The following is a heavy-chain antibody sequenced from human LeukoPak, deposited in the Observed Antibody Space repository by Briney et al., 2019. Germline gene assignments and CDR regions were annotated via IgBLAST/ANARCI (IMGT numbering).Heavy chain of an antibody. V-gene: IGHV3-48*03. CDR3: ARSSGRTLDV. D-gene: IGHD3-22*01. CDR2: IDGSGTAT. J-gene: IGHJ3*01. CDR1: GVIFSSYE. Sequence: PGGSLRLSCAASGVIFSSYEMNWVRQAPGRGLEWISYIDGSGTATNYADSVKGRFTIFRDNAKRSVYLQMNSLRPEDTAVYFCARSSGRTLDVWGQGTTVIVSS.